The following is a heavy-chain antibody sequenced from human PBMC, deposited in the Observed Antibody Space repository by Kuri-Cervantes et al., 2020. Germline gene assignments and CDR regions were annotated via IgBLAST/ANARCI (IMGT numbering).Heavy chain of an antibody. Sequence: SETLSLTCTVPGGSISSYYWSWIRQPPGKGLEWIGSIYYSGSTYYNPSLKSRVTISVDTSKDQFSLKLSSVTAADTAVYYCARLSGSYFKAGRGAFDIWGQGTMVTVSS. CDR2: IYYSGST. V-gene: IGHV4-39*01. J-gene: IGHJ3*02. CDR1: GGSISSYY. CDR3: ARLSGSYFKAGRGAFDI. D-gene: IGHD1-26*01.